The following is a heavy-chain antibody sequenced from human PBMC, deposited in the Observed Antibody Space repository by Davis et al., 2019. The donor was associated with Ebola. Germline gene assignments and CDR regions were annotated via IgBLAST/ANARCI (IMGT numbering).Heavy chain of an antibody. Sequence: GESLKISCAASGFTFSSYSMNWVRQAPGKGLEWVSSISSSSSYIYYADSVKGRFTISRDNAKNSLYLQMNSLRDEDTAVYYCARGVPAAHIYYYYYMDVWGKGTTVTVSS. J-gene: IGHJ6*03. CDR2: ISSSSSYI. D-gene: IGHD2-2*01. CDR1: GFTFSSYS. V-gene: IGHV3-21*01. CDR3: ARGVPAAHIYYYYYMDV.